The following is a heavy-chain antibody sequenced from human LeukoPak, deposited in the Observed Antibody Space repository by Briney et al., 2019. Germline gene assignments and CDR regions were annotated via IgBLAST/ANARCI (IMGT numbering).Heavy chain of an antibody. V-gene: IGHV3-23*01. CDR3: AKDRIKIVVVPAASDY. CDR2: ISGSGGST. CDR1: GFTFSSYA. J-gene: IGHJ4*02. D-gene: IGHD2-2*01. Sequence: GGFLRLSCAASGFTFSSYAMSWVRQAPGKGLEWVSAISGSGGSTYYADSVKGRFTISRDNSKNTLYLQMNSLRAEDTAVYYCAKDRIKIVVVPAASDYWGQGTLVTVSS.